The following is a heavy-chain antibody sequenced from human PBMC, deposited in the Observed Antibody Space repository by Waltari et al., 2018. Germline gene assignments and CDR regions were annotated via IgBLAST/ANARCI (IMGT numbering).Heavy chain of an antibody. V-gene: IGHV3-30-3*01. D-gene: IGHD2-2*02. CDR1: GFTFSSYA. CDR3: ARAGGAII. CDR2: ISYDGSNK. Sequence: VQLVESGGGVVQPGRSLRLSCAASGFTFSSYAMHWVRQAPGKGLEWVAVISYDGSNKYYADSVKGRFTISRDNSKNTLYLQMNSLRAEDTAVYYCARAGGAIIWGQGTLVTVSS. J-gene: IGHJ4*02.